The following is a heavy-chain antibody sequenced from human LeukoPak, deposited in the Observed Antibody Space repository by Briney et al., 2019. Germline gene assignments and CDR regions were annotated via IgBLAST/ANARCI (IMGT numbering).Heavy chain of an antibody. Sequence: GSLRLSCAASRFTLSSYVMHWVRQAPGKGLEWVAVISYDGSNEYYADSVKGRFTISRDNSKNTLYLQVNSLRVEDTAVYYCAKDRLGAMMYFDFWGQGTLVTVSS. CDR2: ISYDGSNE. V-gene: IGHV3-30*04. CDR3: AKDRLGAMMYFDF. D-gene: IGHD1-26*01. CDR1: RFTLSSYV. J-gene: IGHJ4*02.